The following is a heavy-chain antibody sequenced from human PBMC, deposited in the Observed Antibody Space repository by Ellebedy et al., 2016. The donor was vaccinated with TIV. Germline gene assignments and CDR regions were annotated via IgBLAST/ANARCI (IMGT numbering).Heavy chain of an antibody. J-gene: IGHJ5*02. V-gene: IGHV3-33*01. CDR1: GFTFSSYG. D-gene: IGHD3-3*01. Sequence: GGSLRLSXAASGFTFSSYGMHWVRQAPGKGLEWVAVIWYDGSNKYYADSVKGRFTISRDNSKNTLYLQMNSLRAEDTAVYYCARDYYDFWKNWFNPWGQGTLVTVSS. CDR2: IWYDGSNK. CDR3: ARDYYDFWKNWFNP.